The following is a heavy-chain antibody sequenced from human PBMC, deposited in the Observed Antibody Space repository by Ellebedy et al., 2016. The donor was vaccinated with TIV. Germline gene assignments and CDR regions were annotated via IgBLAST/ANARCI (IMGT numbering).Heavy chain of an antibody. CDR1: GGSISSYD. D-gene: IGHD3-16*01. CDR2: ISHSTTS. V-gene: IGHV4-59*08. CDR3: ARHRYFNFWGISYTAHYTMDV. J-gene: IGHJ6*04. Sequence: MPSETLSLTCSISGGSISSYDWSWVRQTPGTGLDWIGFISHSTTSNYNPSLKSRVAMSVDTSKNQLFINLSSVTATDTAVYYCARHRYFNFWGISYTAHYTMDVWGKGTSVTVSS.